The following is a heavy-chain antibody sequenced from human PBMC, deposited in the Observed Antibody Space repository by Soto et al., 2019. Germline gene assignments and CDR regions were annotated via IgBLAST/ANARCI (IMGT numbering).Heavy chain of an antibody. D-gene: IGHD3-10*01. V-gene: IGHV1-69*13. Sequence: SVKVSCKASGGTFSSYAISWVRQAPGQGLEWMGGIIPIFGTANYAQRFQGRVTITADESTSTAYMELSSLRSEDTAVYYCARDQGGTMVRGVMGGGIMDVWGQGTTVTVSS. CDR1: GGTFSSYA. CDR3: ARDQGGTMVRGVMGGGIMDV. J-gene: IGHJ6*02. CDR2: IIPIFGTA.